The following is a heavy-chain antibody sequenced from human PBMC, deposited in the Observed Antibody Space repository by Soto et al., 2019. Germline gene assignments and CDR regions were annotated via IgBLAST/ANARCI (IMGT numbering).Heavy chain of an antibody. CDR1: GGSFSGYY. D-gene: IGHD2-15*01. V-gene: IGHV4-34*01. CDR2: INHSGST. J-gene: IGHJ6*02. Sequence: PSETLSLTCAVYGGSFSGYYWSWIRQPPGKGLEWIGEINHSGSTNYNPSLKSRVTISVDTSKNQFSLKLSSVTAADTAVYYCARGVEMAYYYYYGMDVWGQGTTVT. CDR3: ARGVEMAYYYYYGMDV.